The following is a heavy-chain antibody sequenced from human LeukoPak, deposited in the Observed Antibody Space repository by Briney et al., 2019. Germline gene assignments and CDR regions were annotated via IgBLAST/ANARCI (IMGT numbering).Heavy chain of an antibody. CDR1: GGSFSGYY. J-gene: IGHJ6*02. V-gene: IGHV4-34*01. D-gene: IGHD3-10*01. Sequence: PSETLSLTCAVYGGSFSGYYWSWIRQPPGKGLEWIGEINHSGSTNYNPSLKSRVTISVDTSKNQFPLQLSSVTAADTAVYYCARDKITMVRGVSYYYYGMDVWGQGTTVTVSS. CDR2: INHSGST. CDR3: ARDKITMVRGVSYYYYGMDV.